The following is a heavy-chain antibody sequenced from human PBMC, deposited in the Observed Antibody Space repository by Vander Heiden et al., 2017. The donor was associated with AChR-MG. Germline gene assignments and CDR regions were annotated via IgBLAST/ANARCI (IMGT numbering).Heavy chain of an antibody. Sequence: EVQLVESGGGLVKPGGSLRLSCAASGFTFSNAWMSWVRQAPGKGLEWVGRIKSKTDGGTTDYAAPVKGRFTISRDDSKNTLYLQMNSLKTEDTAVYYCTTDEFYYGSGGWFDPWGQGTLVTVSS. D-gene: IGHD3-10*01. CDR3: TTDEFYYGSGGWFDP. CDR1: GFTFSNAW. V-gene: IGHV3-15*01. J-gene: IGHJ5*02. CDR2: IKSKTDGGTT.